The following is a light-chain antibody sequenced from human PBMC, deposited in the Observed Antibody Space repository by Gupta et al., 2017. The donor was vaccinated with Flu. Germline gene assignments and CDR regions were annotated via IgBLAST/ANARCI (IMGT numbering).Light chain of an antibody. CDR3: QQSDRTPLT. Sequence: IQMTQSPSSLSASIGDRVTITCRASQSISRYLNWYQWRPGKAPRVLISGGSSLQSGVPSRFSGSGGGTYFTLTINRVQPEDFATYYCQQSDRTPLTFGGGTKVEIK. CDR1: QSISRY. J-gene: IGKJ4*01. CDR2: GGS. V-gene: IGKV1-39*01.